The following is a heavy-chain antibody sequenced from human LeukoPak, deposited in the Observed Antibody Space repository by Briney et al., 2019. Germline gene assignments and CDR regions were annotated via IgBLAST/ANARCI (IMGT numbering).Heavy chain of an antibody. Sequence: SVKLSCKASGGTFSSYAISWVRQAPGQGFEWMGGFIPIFGSAHYAQKFQGRVMITADESTTTGYMELSSLRSEDTAVYYCARSPPGLIYMDVWGRGTTVFVSS. CDR3: ARSPPGLIYMDV. V-gene: IGHV1-69*01. D-gene: IGHD2-8*01. CDR2: FIPIFGSA. CDR1: GGTFSSYA. J-gene: IGHJ6*03.